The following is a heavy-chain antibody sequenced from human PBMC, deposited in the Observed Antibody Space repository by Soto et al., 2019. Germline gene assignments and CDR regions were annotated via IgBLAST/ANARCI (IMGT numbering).Heavy chain of an antibody. CDR3: ARDLGYCRSTSCYTGSWFDP. V-gene: IGHV4-31*03. J-gene: IGHJ5*02. Sequence: SETLSLTCTVSGGSISSGGYYWSWIRQHPGKGLEWIGYIYYSGSTYYNPSLKSRVTISVDTSKNQFSLKLSSVTAADTAVYYCARDLGYCRSTSCYTGSWFDPWGEGTLVTVSS. CDR2: IYYSGST. CDR1: GGSISSGGYY. D-gene: IGHD2-2*02.